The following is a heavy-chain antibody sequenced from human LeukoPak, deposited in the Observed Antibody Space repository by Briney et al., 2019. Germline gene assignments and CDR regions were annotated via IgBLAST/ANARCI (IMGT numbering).Heavy chain of an antibody. V-gene: IGHV3-30-3*01. CDR1: GFTFINYI. CDR3: AKDNAYYYADY. Sequence: GGSLRLSCAASGFTFINYIMHWVRQAPGKGLEWVAVISYDGSNKYCADSVKGRFTISRDNSKNTLYLQMNSLRAEDTAVYYCAKDNAYYYADYWGQVTLVTVSS. J-gene: IGHJ4*02. D-gene: IGHD3-10*01. CDR2: ISYDGSNK.